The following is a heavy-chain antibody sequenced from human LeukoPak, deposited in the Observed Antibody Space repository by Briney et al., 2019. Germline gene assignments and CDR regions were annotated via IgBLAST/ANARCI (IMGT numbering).Heavy chain of an antibody. CDR3: ANVRGNYVSVDY. V-gene: IGHV3-23*01. J-gene: IGHJ4*02. D-gene: IGHD1-7*01. CDR2: ISGSGGST. CDR1: GFTFSSYA. Sequence: GGSLRLSCAASGFTFSSYAMSWVRQAPGKGLEWVSAISGSGGSTYYADSVKGRFTISRDNSKNTLYLQMNSLRAEDTAVYYCANVRGNYVSVDYWGQGTLVTVSS.